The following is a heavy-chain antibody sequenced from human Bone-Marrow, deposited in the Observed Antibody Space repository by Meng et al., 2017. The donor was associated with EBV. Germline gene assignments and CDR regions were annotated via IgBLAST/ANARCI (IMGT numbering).Heavy chain of an antibody. D-gene: IGHD3-16*01. V-gene: IGHV1-8*01. CDR2: MNPNSGNT. J-gene: IGHJ5*02. CDR1: GYTFTRYV. CDR3: ARGTYDRPVDP. Sequence: QGQLVQCGAEAKNAGASVKVSCKASGYTFTRYVIHWVRQATGQGLEWMGWMNPNSGNTGYAQKFQDRVTMTRNTSISTAYMELSSLRSEDTAVYYCARGTYDRPVDPWGQGTLVTVSS.